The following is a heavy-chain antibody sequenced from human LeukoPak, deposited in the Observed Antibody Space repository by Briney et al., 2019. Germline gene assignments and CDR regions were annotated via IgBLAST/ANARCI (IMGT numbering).Heavy chain of an antibody. Sequence: SVRVSCKASGGTFSRYAISWVREAPGEGLEGMGGIIPIFGTANYAQKFQGRDTITADESTSTAYMELSSLRSEDTAVYYCAMVTPRLNEGGWYERYYYYGMDVWGKGTTVTVSS. V-gene: IGHV1-69*13. CDR2: IIPIFGTA. CDR3: AMVTPRLNEGGWYERYYYYGMDV. CDR1: GGTFSRYA. J-gene: IGHJ6*04. D-gene: IGHD6-19*01.